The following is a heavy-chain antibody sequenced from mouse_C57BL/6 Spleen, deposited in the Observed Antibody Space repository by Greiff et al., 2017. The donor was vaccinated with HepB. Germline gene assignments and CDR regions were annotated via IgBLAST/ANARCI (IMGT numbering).Heavy chain of an antibody. J-gene: IGHJ2*01. CDR3: ARGGWDEYYFDY. Sequence: VQLQQSGAELVMPGASVKLSCKASGYTFTSYWMHWVKQRPGQGLEWIGEIDPSDSYTNYNQKFKGKSTLTVDKSSSTAYMQLSSLTSEDSAVYDCARGGWDEYYFDYWGQGTTLTVSS. CDR2: IDPSDSYT. D-gene: IGHD4-1*01. CDR1: GYTFTSYW. V-gene: IGHV1-69*01.